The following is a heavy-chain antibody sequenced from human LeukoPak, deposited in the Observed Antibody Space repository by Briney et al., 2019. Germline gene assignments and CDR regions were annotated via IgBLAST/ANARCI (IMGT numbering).Heavy chain of an antibody. CDR2: INDSGST. D-gene: IGHD3-10*01. CDR3: ARLPTMVRGVIIPFEY. V-gene: IGHV4-34*01. J-gene: IGHJ4*02. CDR1: GVAFSGYY. Sequence: SETLSLTCAVYGVAFSGYYWSWIRQAPGKGLEWMGEINDSGSTNYNPYLQSRGTISVDTSKNQFSLKLSSVTAAETAVYYCARLPTMVRGVIIPFEYWGQGTLVTVSS.